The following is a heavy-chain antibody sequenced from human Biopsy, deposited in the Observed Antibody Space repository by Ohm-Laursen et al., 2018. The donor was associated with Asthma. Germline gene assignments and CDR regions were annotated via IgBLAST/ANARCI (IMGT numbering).Heavy chain of an antibody. CDR1: GFTFSTYA. D-gene: IGHD3-3*01. Sequence: SLRLSCAASGFTFSTYAMHWVRQAPGKGLEWVALISYDGSNKYYADSVKGRFTISRDNSKNTLYLQMNSLRAEDTAVYYCAKWDTYYDFWSGYYTRYNYYYYGMDVWGQGTTATVSS. V-gene: IGHV3-30*18. CDR2: ISYDGSNK. J-gene: IGHJ6*02. CDR3: AKWDTYYDFWSGYYTRYNYYYYGMDV.